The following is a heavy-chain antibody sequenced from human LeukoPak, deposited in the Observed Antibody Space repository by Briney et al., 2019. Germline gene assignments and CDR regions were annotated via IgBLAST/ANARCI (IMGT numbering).Heavy chain of an antibody. CDR1: GYTFTSYD. CDR3: ARGRQSVATGFYYYYYMDV. Sequence: ASVKVSCKASGYTFTSYDINWVRQATGQGLEWMGWMNPNSGNTGYAQKFQGRVTMTRDTSISTAYMELSRLRSDDTAVYYCARGRQSVATGFYYYYYMDVWGKGTTVTVSS. CDR2: MNPNSGNT. V-gene: IGHV1-8*01. D-gene: IGHD1-26*01. J-gene: IGHJ6*03.